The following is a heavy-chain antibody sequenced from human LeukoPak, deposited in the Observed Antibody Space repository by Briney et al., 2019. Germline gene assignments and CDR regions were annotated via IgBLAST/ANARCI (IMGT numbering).Heavy chain of an antibody. V-gene: IGHV4-61*01. CDR3: ARDRTPQTRSGYYGMDV. D-gene: IGHD3-10*01. CDR1: GGSVSSGSYY. CDR2: IYYSGST. J-gene: IGHJ6*04. Sequence: SETLSLTCTVSGGSVSSGSYYWSWIRQPPGKGLEWIGYIYYSGSTNYNPSLKSRVTISVDTSKNQFSLKLSSVTAADTAVYYCARDRTPQTRSGYYGMDVWGKGTTVTVSS.